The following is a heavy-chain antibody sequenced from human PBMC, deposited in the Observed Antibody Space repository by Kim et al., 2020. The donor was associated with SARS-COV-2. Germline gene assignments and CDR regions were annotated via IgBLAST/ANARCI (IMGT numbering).Heavy chain of an antibody. V-gene: IGHV3-23*01. D-gene: IGHD3-3*01. J-gene: IGHJ4*02. Sequence: GGSLRLSCAASEFTLNTYDMSWVRQAPGKGLEWVATIIGRGDTTYYLDSMKGRLTISRDNSRNTLYLQMSNLRAEDTAVYFCAKRLGGFGEGGFDYWGPGTLVTVSS. CDR2: IIGRGDTT. CDR1: EFTLNTYD. CDR3: AKRLGGFGEGGFDY.